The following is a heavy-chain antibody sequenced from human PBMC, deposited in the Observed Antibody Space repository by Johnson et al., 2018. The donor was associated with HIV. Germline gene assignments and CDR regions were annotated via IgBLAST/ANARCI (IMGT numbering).Heavy chain of an antibody. CDR3: ARKEHGDYVGYAF. D-gene: IGHD4-17*01. Sequence: EVQLVESGGVVVQPGGSLRLSCAASGFTFSDYYMSWIRQAPGKGLEWVANIKQDGSEKFYVDSVKGRFTISRDNAKSSLYLQMNSLRAEDTAVYYCARKEHGDYVGYAF. CDR2: IKQDGSEK. CDR1: GFTFSDYY. V-gene: IGHV3-7*03. J-gene: IGHJ3*01.